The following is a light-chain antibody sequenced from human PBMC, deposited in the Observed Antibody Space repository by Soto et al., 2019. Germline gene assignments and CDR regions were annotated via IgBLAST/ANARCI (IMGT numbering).Light chain of an antibody. CDR1: QSVSTSN. CDR3: QQHGSGPWT. CDR2: VAS. Sequence: EIVLTQSPDTLSLSPGERATLSCRASQSVSTSNLAWYQHKPGQAHRLLIYVASRRATGIPDRFSGSGSGTELTLTITRLEPEDFAVYYCQQHGSGPWTFGQGTKVEIK. J-gene: IGKJ1*01. V-gene: IGKV3-20*01.